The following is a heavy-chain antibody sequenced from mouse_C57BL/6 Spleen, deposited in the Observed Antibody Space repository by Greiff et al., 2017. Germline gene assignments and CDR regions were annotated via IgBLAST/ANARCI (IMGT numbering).Heavy chain of an antibody. Sequence: QVQLQQSGAELVRPGTSVKVSCKASGYAFTNYLIEWVKQRPGQGLEWIGVINPGSGGTNYNEKFKGKATLTADKSSSTAYMQLSSLTSEDSAVYFCAKELRRYFDVWGTGTTVTVSS. D-gene: IGHD1-1*01. CDR3: AKELRRYFDV. V-gene: IGHV1-54*01. CDR1: GYAFTNYL. J-gene: IGHJ1*03. CDR2: INPGSGGT.